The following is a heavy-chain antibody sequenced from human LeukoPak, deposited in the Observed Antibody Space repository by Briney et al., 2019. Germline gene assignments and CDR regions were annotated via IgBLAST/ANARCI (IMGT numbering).Heavy chain of an antibody. CDR3: TTDQRYYDILTGYYYYYYMDV. Sequence: GGSLRLSCAASGFTFSNAWMSWVRQAPGKGLEWVCRIKSKSDGGTTDYAAPVKGRFTISRDDSKNTLYLQMNSLKTEGTAVYYCTTDQRYYDILTGYYYYYYMDVWGKGTTVTVSS. D-gene: IGHD3-9*01. CDR1: GFTFSNAW. V-gene: IGHV3-15*01. J-gene: IGHJ6*03. CDR2: IKSKSDGGTT.